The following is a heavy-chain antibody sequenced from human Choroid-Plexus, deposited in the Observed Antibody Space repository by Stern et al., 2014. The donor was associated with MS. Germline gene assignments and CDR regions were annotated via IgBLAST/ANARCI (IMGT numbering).Heavy chain of an antibody. V-gene: IGHV1-2*02. CDR1: GYIFTGYY. CDR2: INPKNGGP. Sequence: VQLVQSGAEVKTPGSSVKVSCKISGYIFTGYYIHCVRQSPGQGLEWMALINPKNGGPTYAQKFQGRVTMSRVTSISTAYVELSSLTSDDTAVYYCARDQRGITIFGVVTDYYYLGMDVWGQGTTVTVSS. J-gene: IGHJ6*02. D-gene: IGHD3-3*01. CDR3: ARDQRGITIFGVVTDYYYLGMDV.